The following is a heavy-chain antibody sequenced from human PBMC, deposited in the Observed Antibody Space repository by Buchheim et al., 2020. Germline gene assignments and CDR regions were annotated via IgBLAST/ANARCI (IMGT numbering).Heavy chain of an antibody. V-gene: IGHV4-59*01. CDR2: IYYSGST. Sequence: QVQLQESGPGLVKPSETLSLTCTVSGGSISSYYWSWIRQPPGKGLEWIGYIYYSGSTNYNPSLKSRVTISVDTSKNQFSLKLSSVTAADTAVYYCAREGYGGNTTFDDWGQGTL. J-gene: IGHJ4*02. D-gene: IGHD4-23*01. CDR3: AREGYGGNTTFDD. CDR1: GGSISSYY.